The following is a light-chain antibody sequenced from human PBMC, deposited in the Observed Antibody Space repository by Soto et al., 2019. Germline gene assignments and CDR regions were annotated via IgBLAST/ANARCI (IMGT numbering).Light chain of an antibody. J-gene: IGKJ1*01. CDR1: QSVSSSY. CDR3: QQYGSSPWT. V-gene: IGKV3-20*01. CDR2: GAS. Sequence: EIVLTQSPGTLSLSPGERATLSCRASQSVSSSYVAWYQQKPGQAPRLLIYGASSRATGIPDRFSGSGSGTDFTLTISRLEPEDFALYYCQQYGSSPWTFGQGTKVE.